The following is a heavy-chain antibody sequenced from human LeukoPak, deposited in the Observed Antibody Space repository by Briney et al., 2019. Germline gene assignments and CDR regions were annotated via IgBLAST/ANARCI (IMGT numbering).Heavy chain of an antibody. J-gene: IGHJ4*02. D-gene: IGHD3-10*01. CDR2: IYSGGST. CDR3: ARGLWFGELGYDY. V-gene: IGHV3-53*01. Sequence: GGSLRLSCAASGLTVSSNSMSWVRQAPGKGLEWVSFIYSGGSTYYADSVKGRFTISRDNSKNTLYLQMNSLRAEDTAVYYCARGLWFGELGYDYWGQGTLVTVSS. CDR1: GLTVSSNS.